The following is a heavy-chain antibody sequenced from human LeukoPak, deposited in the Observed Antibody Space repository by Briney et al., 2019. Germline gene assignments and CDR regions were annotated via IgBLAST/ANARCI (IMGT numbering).Heavy chain of an antibody. CDR3: ASIGNIVGATEEDALGY. Sequence: ASVKVSFKASGGTFSSYAISWVRQAPGQELEWMGGIIPIFGTANYAQKFQGRVTITADESTSTAYMELSSLRSEDTAVYYCASIGNIVGATEEDALGYWGQGTLVTVSS. D-gene: IGHD1-26*01. V-gene: IGHV1-69*13. CDR2: IIPIFGTA. J-gene: IGHJ4*02. CDR1: GGTFSSYA.